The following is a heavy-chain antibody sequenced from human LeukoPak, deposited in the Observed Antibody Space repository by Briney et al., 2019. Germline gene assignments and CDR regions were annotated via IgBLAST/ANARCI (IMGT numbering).Heavy chain of an antibody. V-gene: IGHV3-23*01. CDR2: ISAGGTST. CDR1: GFTFRNYA. CDR3: AKDRGKSAAGWLDP. Sequence: GGSLRLSCAASGFTFRNYAMSWVRQAPGKGLEWVSAISAGGTSTFYADSVKGRFTISRENSYNTRYLQMNTLRAEDTAIYYCAKDRGKSAAGWLDPWGQGRLVTVSS. J-gene: IGHJ5*02. D-gene: IGHD6-13*01.